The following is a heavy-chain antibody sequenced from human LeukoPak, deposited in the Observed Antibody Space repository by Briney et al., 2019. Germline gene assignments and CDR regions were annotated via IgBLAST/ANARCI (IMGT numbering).Heavy chain of an antibody. J-gene: IGHJ6*02. CDR1: GFTFSSYA. D-gene: IGHD4-17*01. CDR2: ISYDGSNK. V-gene: IGHV3-30-3*01. CDR3: ARDPPPTVNYYYYGMDV. Sequence: GGSLRLSCAASGFTFSSYAMHWVRQAPGKGLEWVAVISYDGSNKYYADSLKGRFTISRDNSKNTLYLQMNSLRVEDTAVYYCARDPPPTVNYYYYGMDVWGQGTTVTVSS.